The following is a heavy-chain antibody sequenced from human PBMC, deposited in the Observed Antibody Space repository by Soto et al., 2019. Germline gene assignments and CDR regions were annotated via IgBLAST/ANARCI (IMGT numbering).Heavy chain of an antibody. J-gene: IGHJ6*02. Sequence: ASVKVSCKASGDRFNTYAFNWVRQAPGQGLEWLGGIITFFGAAMYAQKFQGRVTITADEFMTTAYMELSSLTSEDTAVYYCARGGKERFRGSGMDVWGQGTTVTVS. D-gene: IGHD1-1*01. CDR2: IITFFGAA. V-gene: IGHV1-69*13. CDR3: ARGGKERFRGSGMDV. CDR1: GDRFNTYA.